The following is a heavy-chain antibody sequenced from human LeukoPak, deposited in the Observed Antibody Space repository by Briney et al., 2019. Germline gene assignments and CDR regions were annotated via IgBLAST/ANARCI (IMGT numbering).Heavy chain of an antibody. V-gene: IGHV3-30-3*01. Sequence: GGSLRLSCAASGFTFSNYAILWVRQAPGKGLEWVAVISYDGSSKNFADSVKGRFTISRDNSKNTLYLQMISLRVEDTAIYYCAKDRIVMSGFFDYWGQGTLVTVSS. CDR2: ISYDGSSK. D-gene: IGHD6-19*01. J-gene: IGHJ4*02. CDR1: GFTFSNYA. CDR3: AKDRIVMSGFFDY.